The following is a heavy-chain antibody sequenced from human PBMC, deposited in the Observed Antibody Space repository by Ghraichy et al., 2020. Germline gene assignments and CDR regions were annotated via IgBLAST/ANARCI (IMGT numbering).Heavy chain of an antibody. Sequence: SETLSLTCTVSGGSISSYYWSWIRQPPGKGLEWIGYIYYSGSTNYNPSLKSRVTISVDTSKNQFSLKLSSVTAADTAVYYCARGGYNWKFDYWGQGTLVTVSS. J-gene: IGHJ4*02. CDR2: IYYSGST. CDR3: ARGGYNWKFDY. D-gene: IGHD1-20*01. V-gene: IGHV4-59*01. CDR1: GGSISSYY.